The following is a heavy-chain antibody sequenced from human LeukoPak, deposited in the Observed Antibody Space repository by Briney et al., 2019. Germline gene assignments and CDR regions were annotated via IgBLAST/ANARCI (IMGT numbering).Heavy chain of an antibody. Sequence: GXSVKVSCKASGYTFTCYYMHWVRQAPGQGLEWMGWINPNSGGTNYAQKFQGRVTMTRDPSISTAYMQLRRLRSDDTAVYYCARNPLLYYYGSGSPNHNGMDVWGQGTTVTVSS. CDR3: ARNPLLYYYGSGSPNHNGMDV. D-gene: IGHD3-10*01. V-gene: IGHV1-2*02. J-gene: IGHJ6*02. CDR1: GYTFTCYY. CDR2: INPNSGGT.